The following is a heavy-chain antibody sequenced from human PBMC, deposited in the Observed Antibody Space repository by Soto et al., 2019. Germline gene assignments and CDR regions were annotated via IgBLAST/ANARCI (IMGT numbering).Heavy chain of an antibody. J-gene: IGHJ6*02. V-gene: IGHV1-69*01. Sequence: QVQLVQSGAEVKKPGSSVKVSCKASGGTFSSYAISWVRQAPGQGLEWMGGIIPIFGTANYAQKFQGRVTITADESTSTAYMELSSLRSEDTAVYYCARGYCRSTSCYDYYYGMDVWSQGTTVTVSS. CDR2: IIPIFGTA. CDR1: GGTFSSYA. CDR3: ARGYCRSTSCYDYYYGMDV. D-gene: IGHD2-2*01.